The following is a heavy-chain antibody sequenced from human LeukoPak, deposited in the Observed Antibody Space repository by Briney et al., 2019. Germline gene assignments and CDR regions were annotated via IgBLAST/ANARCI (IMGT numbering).Heavy chain of an antibody. CDR1: GGSISSSSYY. D-gene: IGHD3-3*01. V-gene: IGHV4-39*01. CDR2: IYYSGST. J-gene: IGHJ4*02. Sequence: SETLSLTCTVSGGSISSSSYYWGWIRQPPGKGLEWIGSIYYSGSTYYNPSLKSRVTISVDTSKNQFSLKLSSVTAADTAVYYCARAPHKFDDSWSGYLTHWGQGTLVTVSS. CDR3: ARAPHKFDDSWSGYLTH.